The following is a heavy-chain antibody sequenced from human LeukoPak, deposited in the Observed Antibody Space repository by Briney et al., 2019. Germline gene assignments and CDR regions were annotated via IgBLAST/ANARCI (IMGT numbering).Heavy chain of an antibody. CDR2: ISYDGSNK. J-gene: IGHJ4*02. D-gene: IGHD1-20*01. Sequence: PGGSLRLSCAASGFTFSSYSMNWVRQAPGKGLEWVAVISYDGSNKYYADSVKGRFTISRDNSKNTLYLQMNSLRAEDTAVYYCARVAGITGAPEAPDYWGQGTLVTVSS. CDR3: ARVAGITGAPEAPDY. V-gene: IGHV3-30-3*01. CDR1: GFTFSSYS.